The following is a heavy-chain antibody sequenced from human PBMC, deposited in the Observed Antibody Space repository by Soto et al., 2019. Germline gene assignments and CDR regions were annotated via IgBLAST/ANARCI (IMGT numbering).Heavy chain of an antibody. Sequence: PGESLKISCKGSGYIFTSYWICCFLQMPVKVLEWMGIIYPGDSDTRYSPSFQGQVTISADKSISTAYLQWSSLKASDTAMYYCARQPSYYDFWSGYYNPTPNYYYYGMDVWGQGTTVTVSS. CDR1: GYIFTSYW. CDR3: ARQPSYYDFWSGYYNPTPNYYYYGMDV. D-gene: IGHD3-3*01. CDR2: IYPGDSDT. J-gene: IGHJ6*02. V-gene: IGHV5-51*01.